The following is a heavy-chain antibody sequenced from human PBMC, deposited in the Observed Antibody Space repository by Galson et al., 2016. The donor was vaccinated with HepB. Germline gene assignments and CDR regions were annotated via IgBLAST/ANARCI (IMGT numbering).Heavy chain of an antibody. Sequence: SVKVSCKASGGTFSSSTISWVRQAPGQGLEWMGGIIPIFGTTNFAQNFRDRVTITADKFTSIAYMQLNSLRSEDTAVYYCVKGGLYSSGPDNWGQGTLVTVSS. J-gene: IGHJ4*02. D-gene: IGHD6-19*01. CDR2: IIPIFGTT. CDR1: GGTFSSST. CDR3: VKGGLYSSGPDN. V-gene: IGHV1-69*06.